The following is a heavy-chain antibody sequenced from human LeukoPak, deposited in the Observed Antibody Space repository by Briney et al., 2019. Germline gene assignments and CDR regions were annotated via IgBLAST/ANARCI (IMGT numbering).Heavy chain of an antibody. V-gene: IGHV4-30-2*01. Sequence: SETLSLTCAVSGGSISSGGYSWSWIRQPPGKGLEWIGYIYHSGSTYYNPSLKSRVTISVDRSKNQFSLKLSSVTAADTAVYYCARDRFPIAARQYNWFDPWGQGTLVTVSS. J-gene: IGHJ5*02. D-gene: IGHD6-6*01. CDR1: GGSISSGGYS. CDR3: ARDRFPIAARQYNWFDP. CDR2: IYHSGST.